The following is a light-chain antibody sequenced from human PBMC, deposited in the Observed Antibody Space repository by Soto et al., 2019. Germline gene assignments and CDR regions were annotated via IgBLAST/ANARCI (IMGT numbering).Light chain of an antibody. CDR2: GAS. CDR3: QQDGSSPWT. V-gene: IGKV3-20*01. CDR1: QSVSRSY. J-gene: IGKJ1*01. Sequence: EVVLTQSPGTLSLSPGERATLSCRASQSVSRSYLAWYQQKPGQAPRLLIYGASSRAAGVPDRFSGSGSGTDFTLPISRLEPEDFAVYSCQQDGSSPWTFGQGTKVEIK.